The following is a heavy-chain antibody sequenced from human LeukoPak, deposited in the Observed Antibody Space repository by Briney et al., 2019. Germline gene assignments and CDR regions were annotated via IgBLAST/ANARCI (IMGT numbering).Heavy chain of an antibody. Sequence: SETLSLTCTVSGGSISNYYWSWIRQPPGKGLEWIGYIYYSGGTNYNPSLKSRVTISVDASKNQFSLKLSSVTAADTAVYYCARPRYGYPLDYWGQGTLVTVSS. D-gene: IGHD5-24*01. CDR3: ARPRYGYPLDY. CDR1: GGSISNYY. J-gene: IGHJ4*02. V-gene: IGHV4-59*01. CDR2: IYYSGGT.